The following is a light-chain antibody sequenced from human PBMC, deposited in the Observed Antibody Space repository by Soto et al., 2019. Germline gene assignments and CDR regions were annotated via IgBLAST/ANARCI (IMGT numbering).Light chain of an antibody. CDR2: GAS. J-gene: IGKJ5*01. V-gene: IGKV3-11*01. Sequence: EILMTQSPDTLSVSPGESATLSCRASQRVYSNLAWYQQRPGQAPRLLIYGASNRATGIPARFSGSGSGTDFTLTISSLEPEDFAVYYCQQRSNWPITFGQGTRLEIK. CDR3: QQRSNWPIT. CDR1: QRVYSN.